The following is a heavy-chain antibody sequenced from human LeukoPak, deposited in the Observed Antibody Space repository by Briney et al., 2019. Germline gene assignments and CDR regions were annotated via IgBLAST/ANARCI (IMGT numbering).Heavy chain of an antibody. CDR2: IYYSGST. CDR1: GGSISSGGYY. CDR3: ARDLMVRGVIRSGWFDP. J-gene: IGHJ5*02. D-gene: IGHD3-10*01. V-gene: IGHV4-31*03. Sequence: PSETLSLTCTVSGGSISSGGYYWSWIRQHPGKGLEWIGYIYYSGSTYYNPSLKSRVTISVDTSKNQFSLKLSSVTAADTAVYYCARDLMVRGVIRSGWFDPWGQGTLVTVSS.